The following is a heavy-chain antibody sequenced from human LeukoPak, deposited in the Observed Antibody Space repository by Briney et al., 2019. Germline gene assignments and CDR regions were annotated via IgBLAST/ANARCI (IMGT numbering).Heavy chain of an antibody. V-gene: IGHV3-73*01. Sequence: GGSLRLSCAASGFTFSGSAMHWVRQASGKGLEWVGRIRSKANSYATAYAASVKGRFTISRDDSKNTAYLQMNSLKTEDTAVYYCTSRTKVGATKFTVTDYWGQGTLVTVSS. CDR2: IRSKANSYAT. J-gene: IGHJ4*02. CDR3: TSRTKVGATKFTVTDY. CDR1: GFTFSGSA. D-gene: IGHD1-26*01.